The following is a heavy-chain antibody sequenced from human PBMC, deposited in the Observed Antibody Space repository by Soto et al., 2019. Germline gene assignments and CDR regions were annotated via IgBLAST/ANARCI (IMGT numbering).Heavy chain of an antibody. V-gene: IGHV4-4*02. D-gene: IGHD2-21*01. J-gene: IGHJ3*02. CDR3: ARGSSFRGDFDI. CDR1: GGSVISSSW. CDR2: FYHAGSP. Sequence: SETLSLTCGVSGGSVISSSWWTWLRQSPGKGLEWIGEFYHAGSPNYNPSFQSRVIISLDKSKNNFSLRLTSVTAADAAIYYCARGSSFRGDFDIWGQGTTVTVSS.